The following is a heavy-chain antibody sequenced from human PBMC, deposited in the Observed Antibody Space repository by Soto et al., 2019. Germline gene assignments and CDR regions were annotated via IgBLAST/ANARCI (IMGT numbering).Heavy chain of an antibody. CDR1: GGTFSSYA. D-gene: IGHD2-15*01. CDR2: IIPIFGTA. CDR3: ASGIVVVVAATPPFDY. Sequence: QVQLVQSGAEVKKPGSSVKVSCKASGGTFSSYAISWVRQAPGQGLEWMGGIIPIFGTANYAQKFQGRGTITADESTSTAYMELSSLRSEDTAVYYCASGIVVVVAATPPFDYWGQGTLVTVSS. J-gene: IGHJ4*02. V-gene: IGHV1-69*01.